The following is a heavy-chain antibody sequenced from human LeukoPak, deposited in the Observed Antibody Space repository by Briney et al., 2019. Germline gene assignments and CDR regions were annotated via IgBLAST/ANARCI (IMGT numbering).Heavy chain of an antibody. CDR1: GGSISSSSYY. Sequence: KPSETLSLTCTVSGGSISSSSYYWGWIRQPPGKGLEWIGSIYYSGSTYYNPSLKSRVTISVDTSKNQFSLELSSVTAADTAVYYCARPRITGTTNWFDPWGQGTLVTVSS. CDR3: ARPRITGTTNWFDP. J-gene: IGHJ5*02. CDR2: IYYSGST. D-gene: IGHD1-20*01. V-gene: IGHV4-39*01.